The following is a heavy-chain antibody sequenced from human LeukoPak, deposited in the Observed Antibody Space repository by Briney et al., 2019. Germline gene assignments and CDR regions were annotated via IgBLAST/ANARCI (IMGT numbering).Heavy chain of an antibody. J-gene: IGHJ4*02. CDR3: AKYSSGWYSVEYYFDY. V-gene: IGHV3-30*18. CDR1: GFTFSSYG. Sequence: GRSLRLSCAASGFTFSSYGMHWVRQAPGKGLEWVAVISYDGSNKYYADSVKGRFTISRDNSKNTLYLQMNTLRAEDTAVYYCAKYSSGWYSVEYYFDYWGQGTLVTVSS. D-gene: IGHD6-19*01. CDR2: ISYDGSNK.